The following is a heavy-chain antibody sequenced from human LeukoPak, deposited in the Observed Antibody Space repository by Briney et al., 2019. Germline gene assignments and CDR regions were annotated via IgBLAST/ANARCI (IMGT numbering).Heavy chain of an antibody. V-gene: IGHV3-53*01. CDR3: ARDSRGNSDTSPYYLDY. CDR1: GFTVSSNY. J-gene: IGHJ4*02. D-gene: IGHD1-26*01. CDR2: IYSGGST. Sequence: PGGSLRLSCAASGFTVSSNYMSWVRQAPGKGLEWVSVIYSGGSTYYADSVKGRFTISRDNSKNTLYLQMNSLRAEDTAVYYCARDSRGNSDTSPYYLDYWGQGTLVTVSS.